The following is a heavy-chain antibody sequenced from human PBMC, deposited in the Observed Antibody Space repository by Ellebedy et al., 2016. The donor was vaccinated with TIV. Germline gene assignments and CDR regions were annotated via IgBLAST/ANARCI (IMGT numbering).Heavy chain of an antibody. CDR3: VRSEGYAMDV. Sequence: SETLSLXCTVSGGSISTYYWSWIRQLPAKGLEWIGYIYYSGSTNYNPSLKSRVTISVDTSKNQFSLKLSSVTAADSAVYYCVRSEGYAMDVWGQGTTVTVSS. CDR2: IYYSGST. CDR1: GGSISTYY. V-gene: IGHV4-59*01. J-gene: IGHJ6*02.